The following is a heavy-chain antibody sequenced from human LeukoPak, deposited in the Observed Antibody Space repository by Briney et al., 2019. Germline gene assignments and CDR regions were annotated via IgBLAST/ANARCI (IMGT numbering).Heavy chain of an antibody. J-gene: IGHJ4*02. CDR1: GFTFSSYS. Sequence: GGSLRLSCAASGFTFSSYSMNWVRQAPGKGLEWVSYISSTGSTIYYADSVRGRFTISRHNAKNSLYLLMNSLRDEDTAVYYCARAPVAGRYYFDYWGQGTLVTVSS. CDR3: ARAPVAGRYYFDY. D-gene: IGHD6-19*01. CDR2: ISSTGSTI. V-gene: IGHV3-48*02.